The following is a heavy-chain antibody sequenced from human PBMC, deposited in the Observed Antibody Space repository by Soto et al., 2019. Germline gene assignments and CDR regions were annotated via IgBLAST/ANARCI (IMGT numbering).Heavy chain of an antibody. CDR1: GFRFEDYA. V-gene: IGHV3-9*01. D-gene: IGHD4-17*01. CDR3: TRADLTVTLSVFDP. CDR2: IAWNSDII. Sequence: GGSLRLSCAASGFRFEDYAMHWVRQAPGKGLEWVSGIAWNSDIIGYADSVKGRFTISRDNGKNSLYLQMNSLRPEDTALYYCTRADLTVTLSVFDPWGQGTLVTVSS. J-gene: IGHJ5*02.